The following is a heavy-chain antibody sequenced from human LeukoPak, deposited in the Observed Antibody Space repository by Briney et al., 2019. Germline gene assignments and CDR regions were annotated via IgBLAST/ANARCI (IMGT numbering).Heavy chain of an antibody. D-gene: IGHD5-24*01. Sequence: ASVKVSCKASGYTFVNYDINWVRQAPGQGLEWMGGMNPLSGNTDYAQKLQGRVSMTRDTSISTAYLELSSLTYEDTAVYYCTMTSPAGYNLVGAFDTWGQGTKATVSS. CDR1: GYTFVNYD. J-gene: IGHJ3*02. CDR3: TMTSPAGYNLVGAFDT. V-gene: IGHV1-8*01. CDR2: MNPLSGNT.